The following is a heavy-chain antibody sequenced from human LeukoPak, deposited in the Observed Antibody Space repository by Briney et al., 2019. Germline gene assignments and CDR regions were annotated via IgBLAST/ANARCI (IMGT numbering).Heavy chain of an antibody. J-gene: IGHJ4*02. CDR2: ISGSSGST. V-gene: IGHV3-23*01. CDR1: GFTFSSYA. CDR3: AKSASYYGSGYFFDF. Sequence: GGSLRLSCAASGFTFSSYAMSWVRQAPGKGLEWVSAISGSSGSTYYADSVKGRFTISRDNSKNTLYLQMSSLRAEDTAVYYCAKSASYYGSGYFFDFWGQGTLVTVSS. D-gene: IGHD3-10*01.